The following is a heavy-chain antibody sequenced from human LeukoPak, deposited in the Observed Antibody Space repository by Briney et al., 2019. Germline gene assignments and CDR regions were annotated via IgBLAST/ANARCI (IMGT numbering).Heavy chain of an antibody. J-gene: IGHJ4*02. CDR2: MLDTVTT. D-gene: IGHD5-18*01. CDR3: ATIKRGNIFGYFDF. CDR1: RTSMNTHY. V-gene: IGHV4-59*11. Sequence: SSETLSLTCAVSRTSMNTHYWSWIRQPPGKGLEWIGYMLDTVTTKDNPSLKSRFTLSADTSKNQFSLRLTSVTAADTAVYYCATIKRGNIFGYFDFWGQGIPVTVSS.